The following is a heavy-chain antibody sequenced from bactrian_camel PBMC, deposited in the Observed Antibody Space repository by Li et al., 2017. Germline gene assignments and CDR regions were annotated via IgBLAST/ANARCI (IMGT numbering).Heavy chain of an antibody. D-gene: IGHD2*01. CDR3: AASDSSYTRTCAGRNAYND. CDR1: GVTDGRHC. V-gene: IGHV3S28*01. Sequence: QVQLVESGGGSVQAGGSLRISCTASGVTDGRHCMGWFRQAPGKAREGVVTIYNGDFTTYYTDDVKGRFTVYKDRAKNILYLGMNSLKPEDTAMYYCAASDSSYTRTCAGRNAYNDWGQGTQVTVS. J-gene: IGHJ4*01. CDR2: IYNGDFTT.